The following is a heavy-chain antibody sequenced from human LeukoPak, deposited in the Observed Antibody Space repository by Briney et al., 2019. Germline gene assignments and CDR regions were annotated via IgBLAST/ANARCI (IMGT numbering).Heavy chain of an antibody. D-gene: IGHD3-10*01. CDR2: ISSSSYI. J-gene: IGHJ4*02. V-gene: IGHV3-21*01. Sequence: GGSLRLSCAASGFTFSSYSMNWVRQAPGKGLEWVSSISSSSYIYYADSVKGRFTISRDNAKNSLYLQMNSLRAEDTAVYYCARDGANYYGSGSYYNVYWGQGTLVTVPS. CDR1: GFTFSSYS. CDR3: ARDGANYYGSGSYYNVY.